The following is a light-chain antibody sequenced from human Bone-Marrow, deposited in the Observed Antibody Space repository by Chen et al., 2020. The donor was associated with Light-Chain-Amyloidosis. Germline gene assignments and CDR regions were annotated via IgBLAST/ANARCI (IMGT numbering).Light chain of an antibody. CDR1: NIGSTS. V-gene: IGLV3-21*02. J-gene: IGLJ3*02. CDR2: DDS. Sequence: SYVLTQPSSVSVAPGQTATIACGGNNIGSTSVHWYQQTPGQAPLLGVYDDSDRPAGIPERLSGSNSVNTATLTISRVEAGDEADYYCQVWDRSSDRPVFGGGTKLTVL. CDR3: QVWDRSSDRPV.